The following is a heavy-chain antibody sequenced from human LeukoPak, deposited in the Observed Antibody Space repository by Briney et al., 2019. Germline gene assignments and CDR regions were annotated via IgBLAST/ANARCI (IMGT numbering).Heavy chain of an antibody. J-gene: IGHJ4*02. D-gene: IGHD1-26*01. CDR2: IIPRFDIR. CDR1: GGTFSSYV. V-gene: IGHV1-69*01. Sequence: GSSVKVSCKASGGTFSSYVISWVRQAPGQGLEWMGGIIPRFDIRYHAQKFQGRVTITADESTSTPYMELSSLRSEDTAVYYCARARRWELFFDYWGQGTLVTVSS. CDR3: ARARRWELFFDY.